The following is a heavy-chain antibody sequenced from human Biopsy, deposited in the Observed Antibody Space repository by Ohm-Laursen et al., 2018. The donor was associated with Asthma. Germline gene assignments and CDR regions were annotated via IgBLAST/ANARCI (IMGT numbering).Heavy chain of an antibody. J-gene: IGHJ6*02. CDR2: TYSGGST. CDR1: GFTVTTNS. Sequence: SLRLSCADSGFTVTTNSISWVRQAPAKGLAWVSVTYSGGSTYYADPVKGRFTISRDNSKNTLYLQMNSLTGEDTALYYCANTLTVASTYGLDVWGQGTTVTVSS. D-gene: IGHD4-23*01. CDR3: ANTLTVASTYGLDV. V-gene: IGHV3-53*01.